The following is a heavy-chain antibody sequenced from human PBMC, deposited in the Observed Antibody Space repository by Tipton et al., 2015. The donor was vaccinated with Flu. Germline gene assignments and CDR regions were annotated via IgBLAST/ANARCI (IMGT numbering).Heavy chain of an antibody. CDR1: GGSISSRTDY. D-gene: IGHD2-2*01. J-gene: IGHJ4*02. CDR2: IYHSGST. V-gene: IGHV4-39*07. CDR3: ARKYLWGSRQGHFDY. Sequence: TLSLTCTVSGGSISSRTDYWGWIRQPPGKGLEWIGSIYHSGSTYYNPSLKSRVTISVDTSKNQFSLKLSSVTAADTAAYYCARKYLWGSRQGHFDYWGQGTLVTVSS.